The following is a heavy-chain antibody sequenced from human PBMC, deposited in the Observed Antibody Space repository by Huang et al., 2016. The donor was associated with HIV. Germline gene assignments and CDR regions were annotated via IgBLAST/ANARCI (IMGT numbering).Heavy chain of an antibody. CDR3: ARQGLWLPPTDPFDY. V-gene: IGHV5-51*01. Sequence: EVHLVQSGAEVKEPGESLKISCQASGYNFDRYWIGWVRQMPGKGVEWIGVIYPGDSDTRYDPSFQGQVTISSDQSINTAYLQWSSLKASDTAIYFCARQGLWLPPTDPFDYWGQGTPVTVSA. J-gene: IGHJ4*02. CDR1: GYNFDRYW. CDR2: IYPGDSDT. D-gene: IGHD3-10*01.